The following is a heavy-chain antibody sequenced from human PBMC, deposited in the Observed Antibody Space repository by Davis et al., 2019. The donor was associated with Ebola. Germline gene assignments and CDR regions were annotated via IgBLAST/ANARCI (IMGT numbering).Heavy chain of an antibody. CDR1: GFTFSSYP. J-gene: IGHJ4*02. CDR3: ARGHLPPGYSSDWYPFDY. D-gene: IGHD6-19*01. CDR2: IRRSTSTL. V-gene: IGHV3-48*02. Sequence: PGGSLRLSCAASGFTFSSYPMNWVRQAPGKGLEWVSYIRRSTSTLYYADSVKGRFTISRDNAKNSLYLQMNSLRDEDTAVYYCARGHLPPGYSSDWYPFDYWGQGTLVTVSS.